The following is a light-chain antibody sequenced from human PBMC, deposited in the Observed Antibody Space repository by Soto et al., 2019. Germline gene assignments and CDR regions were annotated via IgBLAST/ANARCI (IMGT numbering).Light chain of an antibody. CDR2: DVS. J-gene: IGLJ2*01. CDR3: SSDTSSSPLVV. V-gene: IGLV2-14*01. CDR1: SSDVGGYNY. Sequence: QSVLTQPASVSGSPGQSITISCTGTSSDVGGYNYVSWYQQHPGKAPKLMIYDVSNRPSGVSNRFSGSKSGNTASLTISGLQAEDEADYYCSSDTSSSPLVVFGGGTKLTVL.